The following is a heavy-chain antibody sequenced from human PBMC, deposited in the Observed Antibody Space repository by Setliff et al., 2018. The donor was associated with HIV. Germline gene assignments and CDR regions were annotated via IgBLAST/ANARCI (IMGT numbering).Heavy chain of an antibody. V-gene: IGHV4-38-2*02. CDR2: LYHSGTA. J-gene: IGHJ4*02. D-gene: IGHD1-26*01. Sequence: SETLSLTCTVSNYSISRGYYWGWIRQAPGKGLEWIGNLYHSGTAYYNPSLKTRVTMSLDTSKSQFSLRLSSLTAADTAVYYCARRGGELPVWGQGTVVTVSS. CDR3: ARRGGELPV. CDR1: NYSISRGYY.